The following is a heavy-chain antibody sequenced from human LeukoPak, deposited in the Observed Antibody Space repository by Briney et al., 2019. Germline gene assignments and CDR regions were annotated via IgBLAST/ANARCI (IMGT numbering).Heavy chain of an antibody. J-gene: IGHJ6*02. CDR1: GYTFTGYY. Sequence: VKVSCKASGYTFTGYYMHWVRQAPGQGLEWMGWINPNSGGTNYAQKLQGRVTMTRDTSISTAYMELSRLRSDDTAVYYCASPTYCTNGVCYLDGMDVWGQGTMVTVSS. CDR2: INPNSGGT. CDR3: ASPTYCTNGVCYLDGMDV. D-gene: IGHD2-8*01. V-gene: IGHV1-2*02.